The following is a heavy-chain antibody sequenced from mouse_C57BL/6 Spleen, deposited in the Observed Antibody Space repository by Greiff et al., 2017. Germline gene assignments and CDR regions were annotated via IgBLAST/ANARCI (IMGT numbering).Heavy chain of an antibody. CDR2: IHPNSGST. CDR3: ARGAYYFDD. CDR1: GYTFTSYW. Sequence: QVQLQQPGAELVKPGASVKLSCKASGYTFTSYWMHWVKQRPGQGLEWIGMIHPNSGSTNYNEKFKSKATLTVDTSSSTAYMQLSSLTSEDSAVYYCARGAYYFDDWGQGTTLTVSS. V-gene: IGHV1-64*01. J-gene: IGHJ2*01.